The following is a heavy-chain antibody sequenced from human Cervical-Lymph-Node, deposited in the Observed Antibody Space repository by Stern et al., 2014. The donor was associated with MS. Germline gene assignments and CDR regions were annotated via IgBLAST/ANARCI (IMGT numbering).Heavy chain of an antibody. J-gene: IGHJ6*02. D-gene: IGHD1-14*01. CDR1: GDTSNTDA. CDR3: ARGASSAAWYKLALDV. CDR2: IIPVFGTP. Sequence: VQLVESGAEVQTPGSSVKVSCKASGDTSNTDAINWVRQAPGQGLEWMGGIIPVFGTPVYAQRFKGRVSIAADDTTATDYMEWSSLRSDDTADYYCARGASSAAWYKLALDVWGQGTTVTVSS. V-gene: IGHV1-69*01.